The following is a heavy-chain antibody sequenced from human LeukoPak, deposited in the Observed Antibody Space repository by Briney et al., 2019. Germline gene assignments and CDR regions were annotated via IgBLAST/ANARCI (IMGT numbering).Heavy chain of an antibody. CDR1: GGSISSSSYY. D-gene: IGHD3-22*01. V-gene: IGHV4-39*01. CDR2: IYYSGST. Sequence: KTSETLSLTCTVSGGSISSSSYYWGWIRQPPGKGLEWIGSIYYSGSTYYNPSLKSRVTISVDTSKNQFSLKLSSVTAADTAVYYCARLDFNMIVGIIDYWGQGTLVTVSS. CDR3: ARLDFNMIVGIIDY. J-gene: IGHJ4*02.